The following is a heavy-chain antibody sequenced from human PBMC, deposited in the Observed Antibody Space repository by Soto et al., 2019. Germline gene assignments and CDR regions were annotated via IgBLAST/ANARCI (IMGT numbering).Heavy chain of an antibody. CDR2: ISPYNGNT. V-gene: IGHV1-18*01. Sequence: QVHLVQSGAEVKKPGASVKVSCKTSGYPFTSYGIGWVRQAPGQGLEWMAWISPYNGNTYYAQKFQGRVTLTTDTHTKTGYMELRRLRSDDTAVYYCARDQSFDRYYYYGIDVWGQGTTVTVSS. J-gene: IGHJ6*02. CDR3: ARDQSFDRYYYYGIDV. CDR1: GYPFTSYG.